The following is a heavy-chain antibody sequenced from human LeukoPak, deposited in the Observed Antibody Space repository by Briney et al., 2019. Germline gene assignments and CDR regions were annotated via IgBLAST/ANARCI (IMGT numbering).Heavy chain of an antibody. Sequence: TGGSLRLSCAASGINFRSSGMHWVRQAPGKGLEWVTFIQNDGSDKYYAASVKGRFTISRDNSKNTAYLHMASLRADDTALYYCAREGGRAVPGRFDQWGQGTLVTVSS. CDR3: AREGGRAVPGRFDQ. CDR2: IQNDGSDK. D-gene: IGHD6-13*01. J-gene: IGHJ4*02. CDR1: GINFRSSG. V-gene: IGHV3-30*02.